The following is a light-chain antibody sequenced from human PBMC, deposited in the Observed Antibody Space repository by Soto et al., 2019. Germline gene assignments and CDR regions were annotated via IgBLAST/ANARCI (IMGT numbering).Light chain of an antibody. CDR2: TVS. CDR3: MQATHFPHT. J-gene: IGKJ2*01. CDR1: QSHAHSNGNTY. V-gene: IGKV2-24*01. Sequence: VMTQTPLSSPVALGQPASISCRSSQSHAHSNGNTYLSWLQQRPGQPPRLLIYTVSSRFSGVADRFSGSGAGTDFTLRISRVEAEDVGGYYCMQATHFPHTFGHGTKLEIK.